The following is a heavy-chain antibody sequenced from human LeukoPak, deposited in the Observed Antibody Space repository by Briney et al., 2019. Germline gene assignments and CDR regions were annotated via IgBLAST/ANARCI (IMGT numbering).Heavy chain of an antibody. J-gene: IGHJ3*02. D-gene: IGHD6-6*01. CDR1: GFTFSSYA. V-gene: IGHV3-7*03. CDR2: IKEDGSEK. CDR3: ARQSSSRAFEI. Sequence: TGGSLRLSCSASGFTFSSYALHWVRQAPGKGLEWVASIKEDGSEKLYVDTVQGRCTISRDYAKNSLYLQMDSLRAEDTAVYYCARQSSSRAFEIWGQGTTVTVSS.